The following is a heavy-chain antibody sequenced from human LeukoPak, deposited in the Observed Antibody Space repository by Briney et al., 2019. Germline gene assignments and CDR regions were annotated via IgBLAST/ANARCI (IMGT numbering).Heavy chain of an antibody. CDR3: ARGLGITIFGVVNRRNYGMDV. Sequence: GASVKVSCKASGGTFSSYAISWVRQAPGQGLEWMGGIIPIFGTANYAQKFQGRVTITADESTSTAYMELSSLRSEDTAVYYCARGLGITIFGVVNRRNYGMDVWGQGTTVTVSS. V-gene: IGHV1-69*13. D-gene: IGHD3-3*01. CDR2: IIPIFGTA. CDR1: GGTFSSYA. J-gene: IGHJ6*02.